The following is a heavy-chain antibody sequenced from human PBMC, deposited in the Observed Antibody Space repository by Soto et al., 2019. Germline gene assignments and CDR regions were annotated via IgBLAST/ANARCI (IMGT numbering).Heavy chain of an antibody. CDR3: AREELGELAVLEY. V-gene: IGHV3-7*01. D-gene: IGHD3-10*01. Sequence: LRLSCAASGFTFNSYWMSWVRQAPGKGLEWVANIIQDGSEKHYVDSVKGRFTISRDNAKNSLYLQMNSLRADDTAVYYCAREELGELAVLEYWGQGTMVTVSS. CDR1: GFTFNSYW. J-gene: IGHJ4*02. CDR2: IIQDGSEK.